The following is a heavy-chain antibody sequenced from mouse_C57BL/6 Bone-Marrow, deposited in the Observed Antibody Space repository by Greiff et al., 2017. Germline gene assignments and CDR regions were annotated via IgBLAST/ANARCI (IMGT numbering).Heavy chain of an antibody. D-gene: IGHD2-3*01. J-gene: IGHJ4*01. CDR3: ARSWILEAMDY. CDR1: GYTFTSYG. V-gene: IGHV1-81*01. CDR2: IYTRSGNP. Sequence: QVQLMQSGAELARPGASVKLSCTASGYTFTSYGISWVKQRTGQGLEWIGEIYTRSGNPYYNEKFKGKFTLAADKSSSTAYMELRILTSEDSAVYLCARSWILEAMDYGCQGTAVTVSA.